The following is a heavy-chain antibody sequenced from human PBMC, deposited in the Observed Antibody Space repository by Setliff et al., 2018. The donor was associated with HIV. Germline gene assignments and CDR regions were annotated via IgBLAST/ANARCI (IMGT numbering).Heavy chain of an antibody. CDR3: AISTRAYYYYYMDVWDV. J-gene: IGHJ6*04. Sequence: SETLSLTCTGSGGSISNYYWSWIRQPAGKGLEWIGRNYNPSLKSRVTMSVDTSKNQFSLKLSSVTAADTAVYYCAISTRAYYYYYMDVWDVWGKGTTVTVSS. CDR1: GGSISNYY. D-gene: IGHD1-26*01. V-gene: IGHV4-4*07.